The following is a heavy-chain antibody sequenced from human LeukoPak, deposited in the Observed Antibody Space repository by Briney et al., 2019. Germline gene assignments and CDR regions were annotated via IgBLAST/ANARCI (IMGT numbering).Heavy chain of an antibody. D-gene: IGHD6-13*01. CDR2: ISSSGSTI. CDR1: GFTFSSYE. V-gene: IGHV3-48*03. J-gene: IGHJ4*02. CDR3: ARAGYNFDY. Sequence: PGGSLRLSCAASGFTFSSYEMNGVRQAPGKGLEWVSYISSSGSTIYYADSVKGRFTISRDNAKNSLYLQMNSLRAEDTAVYYCARAGYNFDYWGQGTLVTVSS.